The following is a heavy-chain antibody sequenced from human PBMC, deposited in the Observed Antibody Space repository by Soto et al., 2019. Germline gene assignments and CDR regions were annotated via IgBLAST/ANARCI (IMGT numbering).Heavy chain of an antibody. D-gene: IGHD4-4*01. CDR2: IYHSGNT. CDR1: GGSISSADHY. CDR3: ARIDGSNSMAPDY. V-gene: IGHV4-30-4*01. Sequence: FLTCSVSGGSISSADHYWTWIRQPPGKGLEWMGYIYHSGNTHYNPSLKSRVTISVDTSKNQFSLRLSSVTAADTAVYYCARIDGSNSMAPDYWGQGTLVTVTS. J-gene: IGHJ4*02.